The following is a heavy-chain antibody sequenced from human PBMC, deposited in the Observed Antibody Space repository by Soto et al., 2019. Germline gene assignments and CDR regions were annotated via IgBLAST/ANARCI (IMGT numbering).Heavy chain of an antibody. Sequence: QVQLVQSGAEVKKPGSSVKVSCEASGGTFTSYIFTWVRQAPGQGLEWMGRSIPIRGTADYSLKFQDRVTMTADKSTNTAYMELRSMRPDDTALYYCAKSLVFVDPAYMDVWGNGTTVTVSS. V-gene: IGHV1-69*08. CDR3: AKSLVFVDPAYMDV. CDR2: SIPIRGTA. CDR1: GGTFTSYI. D-gene: IGHD2-21*01. J-gene: IGHJ6*03.